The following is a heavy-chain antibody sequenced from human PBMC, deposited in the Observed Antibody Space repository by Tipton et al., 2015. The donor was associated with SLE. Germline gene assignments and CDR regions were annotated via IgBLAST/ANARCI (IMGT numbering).Heavy chain of an antibody. CDR3: ARISRGELTNWFDP. V-gene: IGHV4-34*01. J-gene: IGHJ5*02. Sequence: SLTCAVYGGSFSGYYWSWIRQPPGKGLEWIGEINHSGSTNYNPSLKSRVTISVDTSKNQFSLKLSSVTAADTAVYYCARISRGELTNWFDPWGQGTLVTVSS. CDR2: INHSGST. D-gene: IGHD1-26*01. CDR1: GGSFSGYY.